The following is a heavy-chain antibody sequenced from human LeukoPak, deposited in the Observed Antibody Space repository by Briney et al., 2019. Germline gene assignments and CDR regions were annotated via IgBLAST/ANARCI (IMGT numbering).Heavy chain of an antibody. J-gene: IGHJ6*03. V-gene: IGHV4-59*01. CDR3: ARVRVYDSSGYYNYYYYMDV. D-gene: IGHD3-22*01. CDR2: IYYSGST. Sequence: PSEALSLTCTVSGGSISSYYWSWIRQPPRKGLEWIGYIYYSGSTNYNPSLKSRVTISVDTSKNQFSLKLSSVTAADTAVYYCARVRVYDSSGYYNYYYYMDVWGKGTTVTVSS. CDR1: GGSISSYY.